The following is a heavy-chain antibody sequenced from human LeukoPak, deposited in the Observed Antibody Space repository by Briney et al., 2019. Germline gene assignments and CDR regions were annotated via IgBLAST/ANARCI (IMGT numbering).Heavy chain of an antibody. J-gene: IGHJ5*02. V-gene: IGHV3-21*01. Sequence: GGSLRLSCAASGFTFSSYSMNWVRQAPGKGLEWVSSISSSSSYIYYADSVKCRFTISRDNAKNSLYLQMNSLRAKDTAVYYCARDLKRLGELSGDNWFDPWGQGTLVTVSP. CDR3: ARDLKRLGELSGDNWFDP. D-gene: IGHD3-16*02. CDR1: GFTFSSYS. CDR2: ISSSSSYI.